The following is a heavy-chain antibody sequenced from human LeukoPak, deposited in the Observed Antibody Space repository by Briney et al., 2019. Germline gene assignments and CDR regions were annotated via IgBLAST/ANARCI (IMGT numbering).Heavy chain of an antibody. Sequence: SVKVSRKASGDTFSSYANSWVPHAPGQGLECMRGLIPILCTAHYTQKLRGRVTIPADISTSTAYVALSSLRSEYTAVYYCASLVNGYYPFSVDYWGEGALVTVPS. CDR2: LIPILCTA. CDR3: ASLVNGYYPFSVDY. V-gene: IGHV1-69*06. J-gene: IGHJ4*02. D-gene: IGHD3-9*01. CDR1: GDTFSSYA.